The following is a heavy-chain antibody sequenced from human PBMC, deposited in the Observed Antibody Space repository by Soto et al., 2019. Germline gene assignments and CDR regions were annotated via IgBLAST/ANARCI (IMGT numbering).Heavy chain of an antibody. D-gene: IGHD3-22*01. V-gene: IGHV3-23*01. CDR1: GFTFSSYA. J-gene: IGHJ4*02. Sequence: GGSLRLSCAASGFTFSSYAMSWVRQAPGKGLEWVSAISGSGGSTYYADSVKGRFTISRDNSKNTLYLQMNSLRAEDPAVYYCAKVGDSSGYLYFAYWGQGTLVTVSS. CDR3: AKVGDSSGYLYFAY. CDR2: ISGSGGST.